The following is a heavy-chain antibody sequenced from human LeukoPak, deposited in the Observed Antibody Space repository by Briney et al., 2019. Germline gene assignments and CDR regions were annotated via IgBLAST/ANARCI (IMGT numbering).Heavy chain of an antibody. J-gene: IGHJ4*02. Sequence: SETLSLTCTVSGGSVSSGSYYWSWIRQPPGKGLEWIGYIYYSGSTNYKPSLKSRVTISVDTSKNQFSLKLSSVTAADTAVYYCARALMVRGVITYYYFDYWGQGTLVTVSS. V-gene: IGHV4-61*01. CDR2: IYYSGST. CDR3: ARALMVRGVITYYYFDY. CDR1: GGSVSSGSYY. D-gene: IGHD3-10*01.